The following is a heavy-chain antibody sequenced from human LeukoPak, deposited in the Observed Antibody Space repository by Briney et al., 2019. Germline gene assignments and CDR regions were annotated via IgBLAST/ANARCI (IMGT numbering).Heavy chain of an antibody. D-gene: IGHD6-19*01. CDR1: GFTFSSYA. V-gene: IGHV3-23*01. J-gene: IGHJ4*02. Sequence: GGSLRLSCAASGFTFSSYAMSWVRQAPGKGLEWDSAISGSGGSTYYADSVKGRFTISSDNSKNTPYLQMNSLRAEDTAVYYCAKVRGDSSGWFNGYYFVYWGQGTLVTVSS. CDR2: ISGSGGST. CDR3: AKVRGDSSGWFNGYYFVY.